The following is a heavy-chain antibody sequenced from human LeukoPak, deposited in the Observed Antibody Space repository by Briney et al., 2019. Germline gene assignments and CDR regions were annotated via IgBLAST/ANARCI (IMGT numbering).Heavy chain of an antibody. CDR2: IIPIFGTA. CDR1: GGTFSSYA. V-gene: IGHV1-69*05. CDR3: ARAGFWSGLFDY. D-gene: IGHD3-3*01. J-gene: IGHJ4*02. Sequence: SVKVSCKASGGTFSSYAISWVRQAPGQGLGWMGGIIPIFGTANYAQKFQGRVTITTDESTSTAYMELSSLRSEDTAVYYCARAGFWSGLFDYWGQGTLVTVSS.